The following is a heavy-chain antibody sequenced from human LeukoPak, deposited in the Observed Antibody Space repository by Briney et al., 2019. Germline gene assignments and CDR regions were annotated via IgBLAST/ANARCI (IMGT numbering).Heavy chain of an antibody. CDR3: AKKLAYGDYVYAFDI. CDR1: GGTFSSYA. Sequence: GASVKVSCKASGGTFSSYAISWVRQAPGQGLEWMGGIIPIFGTANYAQKFQGRVTITTDESTSTAYMELSSLRSGDTAVYYCAKKLAYGDYVYAFDIWGQGTMVTVSS. V-gene: IGHV1-69*05. J-gene: IGHJ3*02. CDR2: IIPIFGTA. D-gene: IGHD4-17*01.